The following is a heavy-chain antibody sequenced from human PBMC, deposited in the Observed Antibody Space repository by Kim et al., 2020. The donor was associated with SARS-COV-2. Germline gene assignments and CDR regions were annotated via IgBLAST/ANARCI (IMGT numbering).Heavy chain of an antibody. J-gene: IGHJ5*02. D-gene: IGHD3-9*01. CDR3: ATLAPPYDMRFDP. V-gene: IGHV1-18*01. Sequence: YAQKLQGRVTMTTDTSTSTAYMELRSLRSDDTAVYYCATLAPPYDMRFDPWGQGTLVTVSS.